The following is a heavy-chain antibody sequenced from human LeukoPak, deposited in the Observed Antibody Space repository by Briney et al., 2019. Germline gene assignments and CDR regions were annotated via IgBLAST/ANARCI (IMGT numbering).Heavy chain of an antibody. CDR1: GGSFISYD. J-gene: IGHJ6*02. V-gene: IGHV4-59*01. D-gene: IGHD3-10*01. CDR2: IFYSGST. CDR3: ARGPYGSGKEYFYYFYSMDV. Sequence: SETLSLTCTVSGGSFISYDWSWIWQPPGKGLEWIGHIFYSGSTDYNPSLKSRVTISVDTSKSQFSLRLSSVTAADTAVYYCARGPYGSGKEYFYYFYSMDVWGQGTTVTVSS.